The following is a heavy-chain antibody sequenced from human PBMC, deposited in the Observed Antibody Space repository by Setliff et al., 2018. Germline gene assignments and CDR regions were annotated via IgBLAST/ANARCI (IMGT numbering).Heavy chain of an antibody. V-gene: IGHV1-18*01. D-gene: IGHD2-8*01. CDR3: SRLVRYCTRTTCQRLSGGEF. CDR1: GYTFSDYG. J-gene: IGHJ4*02. CDR2: ISAHTGNT. Sequence: AASVKVSCKASGYTFSDYGIAWVRQAPGQGLEWMGWISAHTGNTYYTPKLHGRVTLTTDTSTSTAYMELRSLGSDDTAVYYCSRLVRYCTRTTCQRLSGGEFWGQGTLVTAPQ.